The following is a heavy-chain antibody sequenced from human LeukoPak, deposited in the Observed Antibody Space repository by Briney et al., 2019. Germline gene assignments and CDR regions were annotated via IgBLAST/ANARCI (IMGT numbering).Heavy chain of an antibody. Sequence: SETLSLTCAVSGGSFSGYYWTWIRQPPGKGLEWIGEINHSGSANYNPSLKSRVTMSVDTSKNQFSLKLSSVTAADTAVYYCARDVVVVTAILINWFDPWGQGTLVTVSS. D-gene: IGHD2-21*02. CDR3: ARDVVVVTAILINWFDP. CDR1: GGSFSGYY. CDR2: INHSGSA. V-gene: IGHV4-34*01. J-gene: IGHJ5*02.